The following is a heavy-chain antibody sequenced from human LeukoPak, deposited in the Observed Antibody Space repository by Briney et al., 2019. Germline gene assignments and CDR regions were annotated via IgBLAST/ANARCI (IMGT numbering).Heavy chain of an antibody. J-gene: IGHJ4*02. CDR3: AKREYYGSGSSPDY. CDR1: GFTFSSYA. V-gene: IGHV3-23*01. D-gene: IGHD3-10*01. Sequence: GGSLRLSCAASGFTFSSYAMSWVRQAPGKGLEWVSAISSSGGSTYYADSVKGRFTISRDNSKNTLYLQMNSLRAEDTAVYYCAKREYYGSGSSPDYWGQGTLVTVSS. CDR2: ISSSGGST.